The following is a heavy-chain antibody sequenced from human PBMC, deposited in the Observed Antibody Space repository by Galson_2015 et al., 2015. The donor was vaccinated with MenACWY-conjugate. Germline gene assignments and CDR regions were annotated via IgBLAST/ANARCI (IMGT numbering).Heavy chain of an antibody. V-gene: IGHV5-51*01. D-gene: IGHD2-8*01. Sequence: QSGAEVKKPGESLKISWKGCGYRFTNYWIGWVREMPGRGLEWMGLIDSHNSNTRYSPSFQVKVNISADESSSTALLQWSSLKDLDTAMYYCARHPPGVRGMDVWGRGTTFTVSS. CDR1: GYRFTNYW. CDR3: ARHPPGVRGMDV. CDR2: IDSHNSNT. J-gene: IGHJ6*02.